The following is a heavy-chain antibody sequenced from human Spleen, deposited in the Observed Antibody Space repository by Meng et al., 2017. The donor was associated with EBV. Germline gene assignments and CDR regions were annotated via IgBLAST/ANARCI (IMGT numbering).Heavy chain of an antibody. V-gene: IGHV4-34*01. Sequence: VQVQQWGAGLLKPSETLSLTCGVYGASFSGYYWSWIRQPPGKGLEWIGEINHSGSSTYSPSLKSRVTISVDTSKNQFSLRLSSVTAADTAVYYCARARIVARSPWFDPWGPGTLVTVSS. CDR3: ARARIVARSPWFDP. J-gene: IGHJ5*02. CDR2: INHSGSS. D-gene: IGHD6-6*01. CDR1: GASFSGYY.